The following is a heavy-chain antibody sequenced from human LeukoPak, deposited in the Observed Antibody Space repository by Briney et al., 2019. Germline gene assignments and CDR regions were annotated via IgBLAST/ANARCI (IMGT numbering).Heavy chain of an antibody. CDR3: ARSFRGVRGVVYAFDI. CDR2: IYYSGTT. CDR1: GGSISSGGHY. J-gene: IGHJ3*02. V-gene: IGHV4-31*03. Sequence: SETLSLTCTVSGGSISSGGHYWGWIRQHPGKGLEWIGYIYYSGTTYYNPSLQSRVTISVDTSKNQFSLKLSSVTAADTAVYYCARSFRGVRGVVYAFDIWGQGTMVTVSS. D-gene: IGHD3-10*01.